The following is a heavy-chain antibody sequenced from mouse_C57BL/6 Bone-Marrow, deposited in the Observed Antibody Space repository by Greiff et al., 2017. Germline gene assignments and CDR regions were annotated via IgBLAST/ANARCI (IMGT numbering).Heavy chain of an antibody. J-gene: IGHJ3*01. D-gene: IGHD3-2*02. CDR3: AKGQLRRTWFAY. CDR2: INPSNGGT. V-gene: IGHV1-53*01. CDR1: GYTFTSYW. Sequence: QVQLQQSGTELVKPGASVKLSCKASGYTFTSYWMHWVKQRPGQGLEWIGNINPSNGGTNYNEKFKSKATLTVDKSSSTAYMQLSSLTSEDSAVYYCAKGQLRRTWFAYWGQGTLVTVSA.